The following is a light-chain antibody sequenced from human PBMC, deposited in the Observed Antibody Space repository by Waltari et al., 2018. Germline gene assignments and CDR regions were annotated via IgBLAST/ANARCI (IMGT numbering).Light chain of an antibody. CDR1: TSDIGGYNY. CDR3: SSYTSRSTWV. Sequence: QSAMTQPASVSGSPGQSITISCTGTTSDIGGYNYVSWYQQHPGKAPKLMIYDVTERPSGVSNRFSGSKSGNTASLTISGLQPEDEADYYCSSYTSRSTWVFGGGTKLTVL. CDR2: DVT. V-gene: IGLV2-14*03. J-gene: IGLJ3*02.